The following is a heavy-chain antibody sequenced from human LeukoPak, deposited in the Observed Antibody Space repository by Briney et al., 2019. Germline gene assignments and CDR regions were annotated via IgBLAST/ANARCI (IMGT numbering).Heavy chain of an antibody. D-gene: IGHD6-19*01. J-gene: IGHJ3*02. CDR2: INHSGST. Sequence: SETLSLTCAVYGGSFSGYYWSWIRQPPGKGLEWIGEINHSGSTNYNPSLKSRVTISVDTSKNQFSLKLSSVTAADTAVYYCARAGGLWKWLVAGGRNRAFDIWGQGTMVTVSS. V-gene: IGHV4-34*01. CDR1: GGSFSGYY. CDR3: ARAGGLWKWLVAGGRNRAFDI.